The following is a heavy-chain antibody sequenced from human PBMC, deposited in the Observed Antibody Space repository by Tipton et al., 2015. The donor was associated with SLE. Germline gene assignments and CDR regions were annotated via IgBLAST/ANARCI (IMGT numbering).Heavy chain of an antibody. D-gene: IGHD3-9*01. CDR1: GFTFSSYD. Sequence: GSLRLSCAASGFTFSSYDMHWVRQATGKGLEWVSAIGIAGDTYYPGSVKGRFTISRENAKNSLYLQMNSLRAGDTAVYYCARESDWRTILDYWGQGTLVTVSS. V-gene: IGHV3-13*04. J-gene: IGHJ4*02. CDR2: IGIAGDT. CDR3: ARESDWRTILDY.